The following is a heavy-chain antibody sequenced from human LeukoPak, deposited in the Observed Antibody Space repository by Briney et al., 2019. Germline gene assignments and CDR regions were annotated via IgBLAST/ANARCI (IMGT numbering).Heavy chain of an antibody. Sequence: LGESLKISCKGSGYSFTSYWIGWVRQMPGKGLEWMGIIYPGDSDTRYSPSFQGQVTISADKSISTAYLQWSSLKASDTAMYYCARPYDSSGPYFDYWGQGTLVTVSS. CDR1: GYSFTSYW. CDR2: IYPGDSDT. V-gene: IGHV5-51*01. D-gene: IGHD3-22*01. CDR3: ARPYDSSGPYFDY. J-gene: IGHJ4*02.